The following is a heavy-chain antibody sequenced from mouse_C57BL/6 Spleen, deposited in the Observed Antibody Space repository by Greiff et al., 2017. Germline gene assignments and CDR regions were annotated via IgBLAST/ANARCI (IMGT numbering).Heavy chain of an antibody. CDR2: IYPRSGNT. D-gene: IGHD2-4*01. CDR1: GYTFTRYG. J-gene: IGHJ1*03. Sequence: QVQLKESGAELARPGASVKLSCKASGYTFTRYGISWVKQRTGQGLEWIGEIYPRSGNTYYNEKFKGKATLTADKSSSTAYMELRSRTSEDSAVYFCARSEDYDDRYFDVWGTGTTVTVSS. CDR3: ARSEDYDDRYFDV. V-gene: IGHV1-81*01.